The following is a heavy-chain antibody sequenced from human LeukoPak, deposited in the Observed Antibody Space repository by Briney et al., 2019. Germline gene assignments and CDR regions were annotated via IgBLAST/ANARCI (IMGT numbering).Heavy chain of an antibody. Sequence: SETLSLTCTVSGGSISSGSYYWSWIRQPAGKGLEWIARIYTSGSTNYNPSLKSRVTISVDTSKNQFSLKLSSVTAADTAVYYCAREIIGYCSGGSCYSATNFDYWGQGTLVTVSS. J-gene: IGHJ4*02. V-gene: IGHV4-61*02. CDR2: IYTSGST. CDR1: GGSISSGSYY. D-gene: IGHD2-15*01. CDR3: AREIIGYCSGGSCYSATNFDY.